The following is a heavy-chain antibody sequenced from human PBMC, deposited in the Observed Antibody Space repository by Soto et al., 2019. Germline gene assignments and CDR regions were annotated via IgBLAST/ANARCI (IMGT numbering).Heavy chain of an antibody. CDR3: ARDAPEDRGYDVWFAP. J-gene: IGHJ5*02. V-gene: IGHV1-69*08. Sequence: QVQLVQSGAEVKKPGSSVKVSCKASGGTFSSYTISWVRQATGQGLEWLGRIIPILGIANYAQKFQGRVTITADKSTSTSYMELRRLRSEDPAVYYCARDAPEDRGYDVWFAPWRKGPLVTVSS. CDR2: IIPILGIA. D-gene: IGHD5-12*01. CDR1: GGTFSSYT.